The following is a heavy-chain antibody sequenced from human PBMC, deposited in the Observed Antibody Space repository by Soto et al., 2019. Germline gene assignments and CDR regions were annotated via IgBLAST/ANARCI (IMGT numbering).Heavy chain of an antibody. CDR2: INAGNGNT. V-gene: IGHV1-3*01. CDR3: AREPMTTVTTADFDY. J-gene: IGHJ4*02. D-gene: IGHD4-17*01. Sequence: ASVKVSCKASGYTFTSYAMHWVRQAPGQRLEWMGWINAGNGNTKYSQKFQGRVTITRDTSASTAYMELSSLRSEDTAVYYCAREPMTTVTTADFDYWGQGTLVTVSS. CDR1: GYTFTSYA.